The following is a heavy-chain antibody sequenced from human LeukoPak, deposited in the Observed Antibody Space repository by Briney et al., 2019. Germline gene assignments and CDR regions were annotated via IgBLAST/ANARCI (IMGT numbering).Heavy chain of an antibody. Sequence: SGGSLRLSCAASGFTFSSYWMSWVRQAPGKGLEWVANIKQDGSGKYYVDSVKGRFTISRDNAKNSLYLQMNSLRAEDTAVYYCAREGYSRDFDYWGQGTLVTVSS. J-gene: IGHJ4*02. CDR1: GFTFSSYW. D-gene: IGHD6-13*01. CDR2: IKQDGSGK. CDR3: AREGYSRDFDY. V-gene: IGHV3-7*01.